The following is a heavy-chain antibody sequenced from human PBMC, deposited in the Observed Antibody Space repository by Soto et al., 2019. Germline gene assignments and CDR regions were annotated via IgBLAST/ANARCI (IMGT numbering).Heavy chain of an antibody. D-gene: IGHD4-17*01. CDR2: VYYTGDT. Sequence: QVQLQQSGPRLVKPSETLSLTCTVSSGPDRSHNWGWFRQPPGRGLEWIGYVYYTGDTAYNPSLRGRVTISTDTSTNDIALTLNSVTAADTAVYYCARQGIDYLHGLVDVWGQGTTVSVSS. V-gene: IGHV4-59*08. J-gene: IGHJ6*02. CDR1: SGPDRSHN. CDR3: ARQGIDYLHGLVDV.